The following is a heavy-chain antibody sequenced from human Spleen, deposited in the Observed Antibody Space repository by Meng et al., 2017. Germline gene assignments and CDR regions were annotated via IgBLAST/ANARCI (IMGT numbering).Heavy chain of an antibody. Sequence: VQLQRPGPGRVKLLWTLSLACIVSGGSLGSSYWSRIRQPAGKGLEWIGRIYTNGGTNYNPSLKSRVSMSVNTSKNQFFLKLTSVTAADTAVYFCARDLGIGVAATGWFDPWGQGTLVTVSS. CDR2: IYTNGGT. J-gene: IGHJ5*02. D-gene: IGHD6-19*01. CDR1: GGSLGSSY. CDR3: ARDLGIGVAATGWFDP. V-gene: IGHV4-4*07.